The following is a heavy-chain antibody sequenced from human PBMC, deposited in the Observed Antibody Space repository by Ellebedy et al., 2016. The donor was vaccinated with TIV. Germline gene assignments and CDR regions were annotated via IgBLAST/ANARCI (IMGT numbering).Heavy chain of an antibody. CDR2: ISYDGSNK. CDR3: ARSPSGDYFDY. V-gene: IGHV3-30*01. Sequence: GESLKISCAASGFTFSSYAMHWVRQAPGKGLEWVAVISYDGSNKYYADSVKGRFTISRDNSKNTLYLQMNSLRAEDTAVYYGARSPSGDYFDYWGQGTLVTVSS. CDR1: GFTFSSYA. D-gene: IGHD3-10*01. J-gene: IGHJ4*02.